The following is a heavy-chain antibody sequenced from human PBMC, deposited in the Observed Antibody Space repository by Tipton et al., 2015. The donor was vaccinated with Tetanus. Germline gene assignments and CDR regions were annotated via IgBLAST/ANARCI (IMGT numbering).Heavy chain of an antibody. CDR3: AKAKPVITLVFFDY. J-gene: IGHJ4*02. D-gene: IGHD3-16*01. CDR1: EFTFSRFG. CDR2: ISFDGSHK. V-gene: IGHV3-30*18. Sequence: SLRLSCAASEFTFSRFGMHWVRQAPGKGLEWVAGISFDGSHKYYVDSVRGRFTISRDNSQNTLYLQMNSLRPEDTDIYYCAKAKPVITLVFFDYWGQGTVVTVSS.